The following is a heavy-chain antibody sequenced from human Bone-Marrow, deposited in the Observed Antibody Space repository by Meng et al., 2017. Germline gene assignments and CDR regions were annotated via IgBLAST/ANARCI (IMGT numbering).Heavy chain of an antibody. J-gene: IGHJ4*02. D-gene: IGHD1-1*01. V-gene: IGHV1-69*01. CDR2: IIPIFGTA. Sequence: QVQLVTSGGEVKKSGSSVKVSCKASGGTFSSYAISWVRQAPGQGLEWMGGIIPIFGTANYAQKFQGRVTITADESTSTAYMELSSLRSEDTAVYYCARNNWNDVVTPFDYWGQGTLVTVSS. CDR3: ARNNWNDVVTPFDY. CDR1: GGTFSSYA.